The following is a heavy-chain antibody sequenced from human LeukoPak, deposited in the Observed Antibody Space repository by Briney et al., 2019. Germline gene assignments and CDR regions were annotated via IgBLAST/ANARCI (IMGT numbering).Heavy chain of an antibody. V-gene: IGHV3-21*01. CDR3: AGGEGGAAFDI. D-gene: IGHD3-16*01. CDR2: ISSSSSYI. J-gene: IGHJ3*02. CDR1: GFTFSSYT. Sequence: GGSLRLSCAASGFTFSSYTMNWVRQAPGKGLEWVSSISSSSSYIYYADSVKGRFTISRDNAKNSLYLQMNSVRAEDTAVYYCAGGEGGAAFDIWGQGTMVTVSS.